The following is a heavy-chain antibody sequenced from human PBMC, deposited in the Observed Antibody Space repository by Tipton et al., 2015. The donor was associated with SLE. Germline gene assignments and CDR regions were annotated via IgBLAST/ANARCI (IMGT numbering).Heavy chain of an antibody. CDR3: ARTEDGDFWNGYYAGNYYYSYMDV. CDR1: GGYISSYY. J-gene: IGHJ6*03. D-gene: IGHD3-3*01. V-gene: IGHV4-4*07. CDR2: VYNTGST. Sequence: LSCTVSGGYISSYYWSWIRQPAGKGLEWIGRVYNTGSTNYNPSLKSRATMSIDTSKNQFSLKLTSVTAADTAVYYCARTEDGDFWNGYYAGNYYYSYMDVWGKGTTVTVSS.